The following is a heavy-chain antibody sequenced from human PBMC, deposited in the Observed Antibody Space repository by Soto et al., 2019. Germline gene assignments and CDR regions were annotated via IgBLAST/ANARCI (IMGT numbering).Heavy chain of an antibody. CDR1: GLTFSNYA. D-gene: IGHD1-26*01. CDR3: VLGGKPNYSYYGVDV. Sequence: QVQLVQSGAEVKKPESSVKVSCEASGLTFSNYAISWVRQAPGQGLEWMGGIIPIFGTARYAQKLQGRVTITADESTNTAYMELNSLRSEDTAVYYCVLGGKPNYSYYGVDVWGQGTTVTVSS. J-gene: IGHJ6*02. CDR2: IIPIFGTA. V-gene: IGHV1-69*12.